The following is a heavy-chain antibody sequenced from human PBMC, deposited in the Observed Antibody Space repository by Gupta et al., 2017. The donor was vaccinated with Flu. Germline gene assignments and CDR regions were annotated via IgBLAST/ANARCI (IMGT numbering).Heavy chain of an antibody. J-gene: IGHJ4*02. V-gene: IGHV1-69*06. CDR1: GGTFSSYA. CDR2: SIPIFGTA. Sequence: QVQLVQSGAEVTKPGSSVTVSCKASGGTFSSYAISWVRQAPGQGLEWMGGSIPIFGTANYAKKFQGRGTITADKSTSTAYMELSSLRSEDTGGYYCARVVGIVEKEWGQGTRGTVAS. D-gene: IGHD3-22*01. CDR3: ARVVGIVEKE.